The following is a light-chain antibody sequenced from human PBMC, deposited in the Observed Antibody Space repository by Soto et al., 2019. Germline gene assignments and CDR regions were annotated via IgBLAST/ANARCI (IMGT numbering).Light chain of an antibody. J-gene: IGKJ1*01. CDR2: GAS. CDR1: QSISDT. V-gene: IGKV3-15*01. CDR3: QQCHNWPRT. Sequence: IVMPTSPATLSVSPWGREPLSFRASQSISDTLAWYQQKPGQAPRLVIYGASTRATGIPARFSGSGSGTDFTLTISSLQSEDLAVYYCQQCHNWPRTFGQGTKVDIK.